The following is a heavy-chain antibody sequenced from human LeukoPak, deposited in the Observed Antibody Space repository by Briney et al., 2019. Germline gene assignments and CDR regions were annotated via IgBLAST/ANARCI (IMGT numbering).Heavy chain of an antibody. CDR3: ARDAMSSVTTSPHYFDY. CDR1: GYTFTSYY. CDR2: INPNGGST. J-gene: IGHJ4*02. V-gene: IGHV1-46*01. D-gene: IGHD4-17*01. Sequence: ASVKVSCKASGYTFTSYYMHWVRQAPGQGLEWMGIINPNGGSTTYAQKFQGRVTMTRDTSTSTVYMDLSSLRSEDTAVYYCARDAMSSVTTSPHYFDYWGQGTLVTVSS.